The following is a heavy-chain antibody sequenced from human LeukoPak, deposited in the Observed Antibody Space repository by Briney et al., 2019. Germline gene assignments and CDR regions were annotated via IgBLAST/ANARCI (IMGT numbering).Heavy chain of an antibody. D-gene: IGHD3-10*01. J-gene: IGHJ5*02. CDR1: GYTFTGYY. Sequence: ASVKVSCKASGYTFTGYYMHWVRQAPGQGLEWMGWINPNSGGTNYAQKFQGRVTMTRDTSISTAYMELSRLRSDDTAVYYCARDKAKFGESTGFDPWGQGTLVTVSS. CDR3: ARDKAKFGESTGFDP. V-gene: IGHV1-2*02. CDR2: INPNSGGT.